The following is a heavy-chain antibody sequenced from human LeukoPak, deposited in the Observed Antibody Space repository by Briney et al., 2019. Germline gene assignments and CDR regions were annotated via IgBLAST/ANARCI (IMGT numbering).Heavy chain of an antibody. CDR1: GFTFSSSA. Sequence: GRSLRLSCAASGFTFSSSAMSWVRQVPGKGLEWVSGISASGGSTYYADSVRGRFTISRDNSKNTLYVQMNSLRDEDTAVYYCAKDPPGGVYWGQGTLVTVSS. J-gene: IGHJ4*02. CDR2: ISASGGST. D-gene: IGHD3-10*01. V-gene: IGHV3-23*01. CDR3: AKDPPGGVY.